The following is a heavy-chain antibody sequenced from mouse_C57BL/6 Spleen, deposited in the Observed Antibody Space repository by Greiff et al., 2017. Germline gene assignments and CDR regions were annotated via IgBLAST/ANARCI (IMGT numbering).Heavy chain of an antibody. CDR3: ARKSGCSVWYFDV. V-gene: IGHV1-64*01. J-gene: IGHJ1*03. CDR1: GYTFTSYW. CDR2: IHPNSGST. Sequence: VQLQQPGAELVKPGASVKLSCKASGYTFTSYWMHWVKQRPGQGLEWIGMIHPNSGSTNYNEKIKSKATLTVDKSSSTAYMQLSSRTSEDSAVYYCARKSGCSVWYFDVWGTGTTVTVSS. D-gene: IGHD1-1*01.